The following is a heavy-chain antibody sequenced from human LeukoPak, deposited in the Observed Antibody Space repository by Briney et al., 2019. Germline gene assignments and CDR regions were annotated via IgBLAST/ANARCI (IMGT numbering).Heavy chain of an antibody. Sequence: SGTRSLTCTVSGGSIISNYWNWIRQSPGRELEWIGYIYYTGSTDYNPSLKSRVTMSVDTSKNQFFLKLSSVTAADTAVYYCARAPNGDYFDYWGQGTLVTVSS. CDR2: IYYTGST. CDR3: ARAPNGDYFDY. CDR1: GGSIISNY. D-gene: IGHD1-1*01. V-gene: IGHV4-59*12. J-gene: IGHJ4*02.